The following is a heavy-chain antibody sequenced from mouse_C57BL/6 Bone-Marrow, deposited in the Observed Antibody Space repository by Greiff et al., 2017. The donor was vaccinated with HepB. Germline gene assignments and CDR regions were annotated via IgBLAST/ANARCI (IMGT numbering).Heavy chain of an antibody. D-gene: IGHD2-2*01. Sequence: VQLQQSGAELVKPGASVKMSCKASGYTFTTYPIDWVKQNPGKSLEWIGNFHPYNDDTKYNEKFKGKATLTVEKSSSTVYLELSRSSSEDSAVYYGARANYGYDWDFDVWGTGTTVTVSS. V-gene: IGHV1-47*01. CDR3: ARANYGYDWDFDV. J-gene: IGHJ1*03. CDR2: FHPYNDDT. CDR1: GYTFTTYP.